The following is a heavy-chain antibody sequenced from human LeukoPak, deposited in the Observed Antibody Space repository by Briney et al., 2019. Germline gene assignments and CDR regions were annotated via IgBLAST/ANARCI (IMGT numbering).Heavy chain of an antibody. CDR1: GHSLTSYS. CDR2: INPSGGST. D-gene: IGHD5/OR15-5a*01. V-gene: IGHV1-46*01. CDR3: ARGFDGLRLKGQYFDY. J-gene: IGHJ4*02. Sequence: ASVKVSCKAFGHSLTSYSMHWVRQAPGQGLEWMGIINPSGGSTSYAQKFQGRVTMTRDTSTSTVYMEVTSLRSEDTAVYYCARGFDGLRLKGQYFDYWGQGTLATVSS.